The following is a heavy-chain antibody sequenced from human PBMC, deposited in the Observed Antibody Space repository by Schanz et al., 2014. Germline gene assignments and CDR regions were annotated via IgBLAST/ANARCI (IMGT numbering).Heavy chain of an antibody. CDR1: GYIFGSHG. CDR2: INAHTGNT. V-gene: IGHV1-18*01. CDR3: ARVHIATYHYNSPGAFDI. Sequence: QLMQSGSEVRKPGASVKVSCKASGYIFGSHGMTWVRQAPGQGPELMGWINAHTGNTQYAQKFQGRVTMTRDTVATTVHLELTRLRTEDTAIYYCARVHIATYHYNSPGAFDIWGQGTRVTVSS. J-gene: IGHJ3*02. D-gene: IGHD3-10*01.